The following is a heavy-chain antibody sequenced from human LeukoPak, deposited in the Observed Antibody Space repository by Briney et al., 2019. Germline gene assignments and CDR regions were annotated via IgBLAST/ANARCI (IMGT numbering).Heavy chain of an antibody. CDR2: ITGSADST. CDR3: ASSSRTFDY. Sequence: GGSLRLSCAASGFTFSDYYMSWIRQAPGKGLEWVSAITGSADSTYYADSVKGRFTISRDNSKNTLYLQVNSLRAEDTAVYYCASSSRTFDYWGQGTLVTVSS. J-gene: IGHJ4*02. CDR1: GFTFSDYY. D-gene: IGHD1-26*01. V-gene: IGHV3-23*01.